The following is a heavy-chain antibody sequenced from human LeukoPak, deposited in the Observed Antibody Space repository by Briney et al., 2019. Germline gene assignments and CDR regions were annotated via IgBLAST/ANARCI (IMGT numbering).Heavy chain of an antibody. J-gene: IGHJ6*02. CDR2: ISGSGDSA. CDR1: GFTFSSYA. Sequence: GGSLRLSCAASGFTFSSYAMSWVRQAPGKGLEWVSLISGSGDSAYFADSVKGRFTISRDNSKNSLYLQMNSLRTEDTALYYCAKDTPVIAHWGQGTTVTVSS. CDR3: AKDTPVIAH. V-gene: IGHV3-23*01.